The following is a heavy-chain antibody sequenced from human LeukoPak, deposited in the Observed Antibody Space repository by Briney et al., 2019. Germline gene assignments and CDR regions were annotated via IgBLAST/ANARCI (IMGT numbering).Heavy chain of an antibody. J-gene: IGHJ2*01. D-gene: IGHD3-9*01. Sequence: GGSLRLSCAASGFTFSSYAMLWVRQAPGKGLEWVAVISYDGSNKYYADSVKGRFTISRDNSKNTLYLQMNSLRAEDTAVYYCARDRINYDILTGYWYFDLWGRGTLVTVSS. V-gene: IGHV3-30-3*01. CDR3: ARDRINYDILTGYWYFDL. CDR1: GFTFSSYA. CDR2: ISYDGSNK.